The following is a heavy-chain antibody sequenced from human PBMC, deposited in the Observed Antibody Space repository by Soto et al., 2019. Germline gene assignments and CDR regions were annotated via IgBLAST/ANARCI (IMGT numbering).Heavy chain of an antibody. CDR1: GYTLTELS. CDR2: FDTEDGET. V-gene: IGHV1-24*01. J-gene: IGHJ3*02. D-gene: IGHD3-10*01. CDR3: VLLWFGELFGDDI. Sequence: ASVKVSCKVSGYTLTELSMHWVRQAPGKGLEWMGGFDTEDGETIYAQKFQGRVTMTEDTSTDTAYLELSSLRSEDTAVYYCVLLWFGELFGDDIWGQGTMVTVSS.